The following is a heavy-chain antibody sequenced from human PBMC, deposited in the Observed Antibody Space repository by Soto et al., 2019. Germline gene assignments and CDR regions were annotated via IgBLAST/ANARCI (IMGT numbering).Heavy chain of an antibody. CDR3: VITQFDSWSLKFSGMND. Sequence: DVQLAESGGGLVQPGGSLRLSCVASGQTFNRYWMSWVRQAPGKGLEWVANIKQDGSEEYYVDSVKGRFTISRDNAKKSLYVQMNILRAEDTSMYYCVITQFDSWSLKFSGMNDWSQWTTVTVSS. J-gene: IGHJ6*02. CDR2: IKQDGSEE. V-gene: IGHV3-7*03. CDR1: GQTFNRYW. D-gene: IGHD3-3*01.